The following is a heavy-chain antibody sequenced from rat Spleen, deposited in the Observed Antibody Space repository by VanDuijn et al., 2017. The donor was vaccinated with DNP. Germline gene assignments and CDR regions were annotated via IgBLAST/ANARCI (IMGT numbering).Heavy chain of an antibody. Sequence: QVQLKESGPGLVQPSRTLSLTCTVSGFSLTSYGVHWVRQAPGKGLEWMGRIQSGGSTDYNSALKSRLSISRDTSKSQVFLKINSVQTEDTAMYFCASAVATVAPTGAMDVWGQGTLVTVSS. V-gene: IGHV2-1*01. CDR1: GFSLTSYG. J-gene: IGHJ3*01. D-gene: IGHD1-3*01. CDR3: ASAVATVAPTGAMDV. CDR2: IQSGGST.